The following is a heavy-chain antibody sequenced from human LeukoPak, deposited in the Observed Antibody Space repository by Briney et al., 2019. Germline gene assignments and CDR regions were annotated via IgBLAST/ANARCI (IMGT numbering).Heavy chain of an antibody. D-gene: IGHD3-3*01. CDR2: INHSGST. J-gene: IGHJ4*02. CDR1: GGSFSGYY. CDR3: ARGHYDFSTGSYTGGFYYFDS. Sequence: PSETLSLTCAVYGGSFSGYYWSWIRQPPGKGLEWIGEINHSGSTNYNPSLKSRVTISVDTSKNQFSLKLSSVTAADTAMYYCARGHYDFSTGSYTGGFYYFDSWGQGTLVTVS. V-gene: IGHV4-34*01.